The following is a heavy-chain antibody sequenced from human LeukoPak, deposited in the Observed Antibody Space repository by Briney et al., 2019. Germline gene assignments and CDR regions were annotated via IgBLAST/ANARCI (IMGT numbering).Heavy chain of an antibody. Sequence: SETLSLTCTVSGGSISTYYWSWIRQPPGKGLEWIGYIYYSGSTSYNPSLKSRVTISVDTSKKQFSLKLSSVTAADTAFYYCARYIVSYPHDAFDIWGQGTMVTVSS. V-gene: IGHV4-59*13. J-gene: IGHJ3*02. CDR3: ARYIVSYPHDAFDI. CDR2: IYYSGST. CDR1: GGSISTYY. D-gene: IGHD1-26*01.